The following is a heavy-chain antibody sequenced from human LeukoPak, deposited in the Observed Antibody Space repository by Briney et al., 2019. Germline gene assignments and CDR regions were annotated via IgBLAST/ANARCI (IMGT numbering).Heavy chain of an antibody. D-gene: IGHD6-19*01. CDR1: GFTVSSNY. Sequence: GGSLRLSCAASGFTVSSNYMSWVRQAPGKRLEWVSVIYSGGSTYYADSVKGRFTISRDNSKNTLYLQMNSLRAEDTAVYYCARDNFRGGIAVAGISDYWGQGTLVTVSS. CDR3: ARDNFRGGIAVAGISDY. V-gene: IGHV3-53*01. CDR2: IYSGGST. J-gene: IGHJ4*02.